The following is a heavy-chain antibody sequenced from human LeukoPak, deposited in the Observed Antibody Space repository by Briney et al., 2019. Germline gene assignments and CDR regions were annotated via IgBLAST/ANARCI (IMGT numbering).Heavy chain of an antibody. J-gene: IGHJ6*02. D-gene: IGHD1-26*01. V-gene: IGHV1-46*01. Sequence: GASVKVSCKASGYTFTSYYMHWVRQAPGQGLEWMGIINPSGGSTSYAQKFQGRVTMTRDTSTSTVYMELSSLRSEDTAVYYCARGPEGVGATYYYYYGMDVWGQGTTVTVSS. CDR3: ARGPEGVGATYYYYYGMDV. CDR2: INPSGGST. CDR1: GYTFTSYY.